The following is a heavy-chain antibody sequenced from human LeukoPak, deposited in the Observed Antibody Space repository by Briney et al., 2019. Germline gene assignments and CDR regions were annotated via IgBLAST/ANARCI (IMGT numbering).Heavy chain of an antibody. CDR1: GGSFSGYY. D-gene: IGHD5-18*01. V-gene: IGHV4-34*01. CDR3: ARASGYSYGSFDY. J-gene: IGHJ4*02. CDR2: INHSGST. Sequence: SETLSLTCAVYGGSFSGYYWSWIRQPPGKGLEWIGEINHSGSTNYNPSLKGRVTISVDTSKNQFSLKLSSVTAADTAVYYCARASGYSYGSFDYWGQGTLVTVSS.